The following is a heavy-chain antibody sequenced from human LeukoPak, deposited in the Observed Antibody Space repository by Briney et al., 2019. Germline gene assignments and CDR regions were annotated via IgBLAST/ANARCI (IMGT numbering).Heavy chain of an antibody. CDR2: INHSGST. Sequence: SETLSLTCAVYGGSFSGYYWSWIRQPPGKGLEWIGEINHSGSTDYNPSLKSRVTISVDTSKNQFSLKLSSVTAADTAVYYCATLERYCSGGSCYSGLGFHYWGQGTLVTVSS. CDR3: ATLERYCSGGSCYSGLGFHY. J-gene: IGHJ4*02. D-gene: IGHD2-15*01. V-gene: IGHV4-34*01. CDR1: GGSFSGYY.